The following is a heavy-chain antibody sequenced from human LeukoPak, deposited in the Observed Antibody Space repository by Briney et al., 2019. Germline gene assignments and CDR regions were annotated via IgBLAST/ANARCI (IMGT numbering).Heavy chain of an antibody. D-gene: IGHD4-17*01. J-gene: IGHJ3*02. CDR3: ARDLHEYGDYNDAFDI. CDR1: GGSVSSGSYY. Sequence: PSETLSLTCTVSGGSVSSGSYYWSWIRQPPGKGLEWIGYIYYSGSTNYNPSLKSRVTISVDTSKNQFSLKLSSVTAADTAVYYCARDLHEYGDYNDAFDIWGQGTMVTVSS. CDR2: IYYSGST. V-gene: IGHV4-61*01.